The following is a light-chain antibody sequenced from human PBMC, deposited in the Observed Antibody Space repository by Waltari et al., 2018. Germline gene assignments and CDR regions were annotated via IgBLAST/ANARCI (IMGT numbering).Light chain of an antibody. CDR1: QSIDSW. J-gene: IGKJ1*01. V-gene: IGKV1-5*03. Sequence: DIQMTQSPSTLSASVGARVTITCRASQSIDSWLAWYQQRPGKVPKPLIYKAASLESGVPSRCSGRGSGTEFTLTISSLQPDDFATYYCQHYKTSSRTFGQGTKVEIK. CDR2: KAA. CDR3: QHYKTSSRT.